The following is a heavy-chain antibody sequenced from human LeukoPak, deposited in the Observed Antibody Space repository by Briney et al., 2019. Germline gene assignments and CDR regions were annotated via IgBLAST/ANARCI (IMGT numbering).Heavy chain of an antibody. CDR1: GYTFTSYY. CDR3: ARAYGKHNGFQH. Sequence: ASVKVSCKASGYTFTSYYMHWVRQAPGQGLEWMGMINPSGGSTSYAQKFQGRVTMTRDTSTSTVYMELSSLRSEDTAVYYCARAYGKHNGFQHWGQGTLVTVSS. D-gene: IGHD4-17*01. J-gene: IGHJ1*01. CDR2: INPSGGST. V-gene: IGHV1-46*01.